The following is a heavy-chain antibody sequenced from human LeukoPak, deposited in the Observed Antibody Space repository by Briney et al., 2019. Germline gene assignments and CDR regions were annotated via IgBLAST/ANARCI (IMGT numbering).Heavy chain of an antibody. CDR2: INSDGSFT. D-gene: IGHD1-1*01. J-gene: IGHJ4*02. V-gene: IGHV3-74*01. Sequence: GGSLRLSCPASGFIFSSCWMHWVRQAPGKGLVWVSPINSDGSFTRYAESVKGRFTVSRDNAKNTIYLQMNSLRAEDTAVYYCVRGGNYNSGQFDHWGQGTLVTVSS. CDR3: VRGGNYNSGQFDH. CDR1: GFIFSSCW.